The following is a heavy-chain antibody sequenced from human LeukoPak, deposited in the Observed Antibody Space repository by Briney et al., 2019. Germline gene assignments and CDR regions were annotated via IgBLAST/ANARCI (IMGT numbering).Heavy chain of an antibody. CDR2: IRPDANKK. V-gene: IGHV3-30*02. CDR3: VVVMVPAALWQFDL. CDR1: GFIFSHYV. D-gene: IGHD2-2*01. Sequence: GGSLRLSCVTSGFIFSHYVFHWVRQAPGMGLEWVALIRPDANKKSYPDSVKGRFTVSRDNSENTVYLQMNSLRAEDTAMYYCVVVMVPAALWQFDLWGRGTQVTVTS. J-gene: IGHJ2*01.